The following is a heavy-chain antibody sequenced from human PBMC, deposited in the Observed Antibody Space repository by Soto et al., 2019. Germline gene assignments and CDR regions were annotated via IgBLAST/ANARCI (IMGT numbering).Heavy chain of an antibody. CDR2: ISAYNGNT. D-gene: IGHD3-10*01. J-gene: IGHJ5*02. Sequence: ASVKVSCKASGYTFTSYGISWVRQAPGQGLEWMGWISAYNGNTKYAQKFQGRVTMTTDTSASTAYMELSSLRSEDTAVYYCARSMVRGTAPGWFDPWGQGTLVTVSS. V-gene: IGHV1-18*01. CDR1: GYTFTSYG. CDR3: ARSMVRGTAPGWFDP.